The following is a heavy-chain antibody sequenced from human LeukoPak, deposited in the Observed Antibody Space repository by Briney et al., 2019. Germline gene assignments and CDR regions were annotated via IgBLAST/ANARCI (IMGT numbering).Heavy chain of an antibody. CDR1: GFTFSSYA. D-gene: IGHD2-15*01. V-gene: IGHV3-23*01. CDR2: ISGSGGST. J-gene: IGHJ4*02. CDR3: ARDLGMVALDY. Sequence: GGSLRLSCAASGFTFSSYAMSWVRQAPGKGLEWVSAISGSGGSTYYADSVKGRFTISRDNAKNSLYLQMSSLRAEDTAVYYCARDLGMVALDYWGQGTLVTVSS.